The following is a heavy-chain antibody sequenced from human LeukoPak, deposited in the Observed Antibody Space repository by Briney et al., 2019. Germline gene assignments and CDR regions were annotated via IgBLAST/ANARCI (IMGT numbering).Heavy chain of an antibody. CDR1: GGSISSSNW. V-gene: IGHV4-4*02. CDR3: ARGGAYYDFWSGYYGFSYFDY. CDR2: IYHSGST. J-gene: IGHJ4*02. Sequence: SETLSLTCAVSGGSISSSNWWSWVRQPPGKGLEWIGEIYHSGSTNYNPSLKSRVTISVDKSKNQFSLKLSSVTAADTAVYYCARGGAYYDFWSGYYGFSYFDYWGQGTLVTVSS. D-gene: IGHD3-3*01.